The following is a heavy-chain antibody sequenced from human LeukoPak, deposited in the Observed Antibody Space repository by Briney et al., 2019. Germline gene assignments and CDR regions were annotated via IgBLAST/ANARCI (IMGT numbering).Heavy chain of an antibody. CDR2: FSYDGNSK. CDR1: GFTFSNYA. D-gene: IGHD5-12*01. Sequence: GGSLRLSCAASGFTFSNYAIHWVRQAPGEGLEWVTLFSYDGNSKYYADSVKGRFTISRDNSKNTLYLQMNSLRADDSAVYYCARGKGQDSGYDYFLDYWGQGTLVTVSS. J-gene: IGHJ4*02. CDR3: ARGKGQDSGYDYFLDY. V-gene: IGHV3-30-3*01.